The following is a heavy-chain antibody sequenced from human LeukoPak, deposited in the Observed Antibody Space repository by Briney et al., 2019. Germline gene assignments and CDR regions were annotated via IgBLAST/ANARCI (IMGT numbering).Heavy chain of an antibody. D-gene: IGHD6-13*01. J-gene: IGHJ3*02. Sequence: PGGSLRLSCAASGFTFSSYWMSWVRQAPGKGLEWVANIKQDGSEKYYVDSVKGRFTISRDNAKNSLCLQMNSLRAEDTAVYYCASIYGIEQLVRREYDAFDIWGQGTMVTVSS. CDR1: GFTFSSYW. CDR3: ASIYGIEQLVRREYDAFDI. V-gene: IGHV3-7*03. CDR2: IKQDGSEK.